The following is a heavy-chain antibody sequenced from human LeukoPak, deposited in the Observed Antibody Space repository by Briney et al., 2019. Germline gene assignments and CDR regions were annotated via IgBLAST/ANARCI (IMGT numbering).Heavy chain of an antibody. CDR1: GGSIRIGTYY. V-gene: IGHV4-61*02. Sequence: SETLSLTCTVSGGSIRIGTYYWSWMRLPAGKGLEWIGRMYTSGKTTYNAIFKSRVTISSGTSNSQVDLSLSSVTAADTAMYYCARCMTLRWCDTWGRGYLVTVSS. CDR3: ARCMTLRWCDT. J-gene: IGHJ5*02. CDR2: MYTSGKT.